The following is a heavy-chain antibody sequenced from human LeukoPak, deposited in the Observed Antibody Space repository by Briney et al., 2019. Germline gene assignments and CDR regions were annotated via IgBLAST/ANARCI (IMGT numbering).Heavy chain of an antibody. J-gene: IGHJ3*01. V-gene: IGHV4-34*01. CDR1: GGSFSGYY. Sequence: SETLSLTCAVYGGSFSGYYWSWIRQPPGKGLEWIGEINHSGSTNYNPSLKSRVTISVDTSKNQFSLKLSSVTAADTAVYYCASYMGATSSSNHWGQGTMVTVSS. D-gene: IGHD1-26*01. CDR2: INHSGST. CDR3: ASYMGATSSSNH.